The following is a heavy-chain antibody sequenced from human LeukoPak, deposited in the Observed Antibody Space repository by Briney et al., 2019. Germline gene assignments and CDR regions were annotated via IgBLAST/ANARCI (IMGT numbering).Heavy chain of an antibody. V-gene: IGHV4-34*01. CDR2: INHSGST. D-gene: IGHD1-26*01. Sequence: PSETLSLTCTVYGGSFSGYYWSWIRQPPGKGLEWIGEINHSGSTNYNPSLKSRVTISVDTSKNQFSLKLSSVTGADTAMYYCARVQAEVGPGYWGQGNLVTVSS. J-gene: IGHJ4*02. CDR3: ARVQAEVGPGY. CDR1: GGSFSGYY.